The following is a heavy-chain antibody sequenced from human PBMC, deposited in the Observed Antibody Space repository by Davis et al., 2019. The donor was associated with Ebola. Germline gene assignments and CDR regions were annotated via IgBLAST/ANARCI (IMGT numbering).Heavy chain of an antibody. J-gene: IGHJ4*02. CDR3: ARADGDYVHFDY. CDR2: IYYSGST. V-gene: IGHV4-59*11. Sequence: SETLSLTCTVSGGSISTHYWSWIRQPPGKGLEWIGYIYYSGSTTYNPSLRSRVTISVDTSKTQFSLKVSSVTAAETAVYYCARADGDYVHFDYWGQGILVTVSS. CDR1: GGSISTHY. D-gene: IGHD4-17*01.